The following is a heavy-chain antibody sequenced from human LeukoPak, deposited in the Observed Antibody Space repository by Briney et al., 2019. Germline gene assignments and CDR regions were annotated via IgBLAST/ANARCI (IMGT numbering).Heavy chain of an antibody. D-gene: IGHD2-2*02. Sequence: ASVKVSCKVSGYTFTDYYMHWVPQAPGKGLEWMGLADPEDGETIYAEKFQGRVTITADTSTDTAYMELSSLRSEDTAVYYCATPGPSRGLGYCSRTSCYNVWGKGTTVTVSS. J-gene: IGHJ6*04. CDR3: ATPGPSRGLGYCSRTSCYNV. V-gene: IGHV1-69-2*01. CDR1: GYTFTDYY. CDR2: ADPEDGET.